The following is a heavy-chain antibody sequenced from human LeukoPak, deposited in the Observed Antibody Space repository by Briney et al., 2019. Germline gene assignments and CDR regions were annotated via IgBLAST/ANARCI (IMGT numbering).Heavy chain of an antibody. J-gene: IGHJ6*02. V-gene: IGHV3-30*18. Sequence: GSLRLSCAASGFTFSSYGIHWVRQAPGKGLEWVAVISYDGSNKYYADSVKGRFTISRDNSKNTVYLQMDSLRAEDTAVYYCAKDRITMIVVVPFYRMDVWGQGTTVTVSS. CDR1: GFTFSSYG. CDR3: AKDRITMIVVVPFYRMDV. D-gene: IGHD3-22*01. CDR2: ISYDGSNK.